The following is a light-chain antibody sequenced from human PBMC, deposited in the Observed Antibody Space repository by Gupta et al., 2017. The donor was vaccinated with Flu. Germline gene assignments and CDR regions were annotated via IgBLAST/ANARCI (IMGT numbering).Light chain of an antibody. J-gene: IGKJ5*01. V-gene: IGKV1-39*01. CDR1: QSISNY. CDR2: AAS. Sequence: SSLSASVGDRVTITCRASQSISNYLNWYQQKPGKAPELLIYAASSWQRGVTSRFSGSGSGTDFTLTISSLQPEDFATYYCQQSYSSLPITFGQGTRLEIK. CDR3: QQSYSSLPIT.